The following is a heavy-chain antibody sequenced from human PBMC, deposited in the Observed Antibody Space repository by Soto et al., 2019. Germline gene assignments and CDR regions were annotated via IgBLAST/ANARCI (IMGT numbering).Heavy chain of an antibody. Sequence: ASVKVSCKASGYTFTGYYMHGVRQAPGQGLEWMGWINPNSGGTNYAQKFQGRVTMTRDTSISTAYMELSRLRSDDTAVYYCATVPHGYTPFDYLGQGTRVGVSS. D-gene: IGHD5-12*01. CDR1: GYTFTGYY. V-gene: IGHV1-2*02. CDR2: INPNSGGT. CDR3: ATVPHGYTPFDY. J-gene: IGHJ4*02.